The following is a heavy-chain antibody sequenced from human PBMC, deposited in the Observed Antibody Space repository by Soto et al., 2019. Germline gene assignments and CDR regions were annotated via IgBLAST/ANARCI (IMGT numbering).Heavy chain of an antibody. CDR1: GFTFSSYG. J-gene: IGHJ6*02. Sequence: QVQLVESGGGVVQPGRSLRLSCAASGFTFSSYGMHWVRQAPGKGLEWVAVISYDGSNKYYADSVKGRFTISRDNSENTLYLQMNSLRAEDTAVYYCAKGDPYLYDYYGMDVWGQGTTVTVSS. CDR2: ISYDGSNK. V-gene: IGHV3-30*18. CDR3: AKGDPYLYDYYGMDV.